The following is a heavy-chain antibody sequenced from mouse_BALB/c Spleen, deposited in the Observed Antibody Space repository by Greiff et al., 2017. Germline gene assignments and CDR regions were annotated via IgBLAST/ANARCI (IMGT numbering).Heavy chain of an antibody. CDR3: ARPKFITTVPWFAY. V-gene: IGHV5-9-3*01. CDR2: ISSGGSYT. Sequence: DVKLVESGGGLVKPGGSLKLSCAASGFTFSSYAMSWVRQTPEKRLEWVATISSGGSYTYYPDSVKGRFTISRDNAKNTLYLQMSSLRSEDTAMYYCARPKFITTVPWFAYWGQGTLVTVSA. D-gene: IGHD1-2*01. J-gene: IGHJ3*01. CDR1: GFTFSSYA.